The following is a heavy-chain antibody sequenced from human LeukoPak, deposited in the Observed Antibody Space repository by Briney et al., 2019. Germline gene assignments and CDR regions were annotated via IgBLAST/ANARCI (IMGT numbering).Heavy chain of an antibody. CDR2: INHSGST. D-gene: IGHD2-2*01. Sequence: SETLSLTCAVYGGSFSGYYWSWIRQPPGKGLEWIGEINHSGSTNYNPSLKSRVTISVDTSKNQFSLKLSSVTAADTAVYYCARHVYCSSTSCSFYYYYYMDVWGKGTTVTVSS. CDR3: ARHVYCSSTSCSFYYYYYMDV. V-gene: IGHV4-34*01. J-gene: IGHJ6*03. CDR1: GGSFSGYY.